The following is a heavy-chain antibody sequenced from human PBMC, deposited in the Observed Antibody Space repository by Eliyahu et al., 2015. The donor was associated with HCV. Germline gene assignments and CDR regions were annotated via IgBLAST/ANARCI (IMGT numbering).Heavy chain of an antibody. Sequence: EVHLLESGGNLVQVGGSVRLSCXASGFPFSPXAMGXVRRAPGKGXEWVSTISGTGENTYYTDSVKGRFTVSRDNSMNTVYLQMNNLRVGDTAVYFCAKDHYWGSGTVRWDYWGQGTLVTVSS. V-gene: IGHV3-23*01. J-gene: IGHJ4*02. CDR3: AKDHYWGSGTVRWDY. CDR2: ISGTGENT. D-gene: IGHD3-10*01. CDR1: GFPFSPXA.